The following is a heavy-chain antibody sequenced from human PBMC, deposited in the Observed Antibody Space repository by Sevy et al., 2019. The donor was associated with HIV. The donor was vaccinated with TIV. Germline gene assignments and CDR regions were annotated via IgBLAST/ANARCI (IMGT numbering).Heavy chain of an antibody. V-gene: IGHV4-4*07. CDR2: IYTSGST. CDR3: ARDPITMVRGWFDP. Sequence: SDTLSLTCTVSGGSISSYYWSWIRQPAGKGLEWIGRIYTSGSTNYNPSLKSRVTMSVDTSKNQFSLKLSSVTAADTAVYYCARDPITMVRGWFDPWGQGTLVTVSS. D-gene: IGHD3-10*01. CDR1: GGSISSYY. J-gene: IGHJ5*02.